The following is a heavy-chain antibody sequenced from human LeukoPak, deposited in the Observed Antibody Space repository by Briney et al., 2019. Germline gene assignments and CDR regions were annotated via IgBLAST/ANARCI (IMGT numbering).Heavy chain of an antibody. CDR2: INHSGST. CDR1: GGSFSGYY. D-gene: IGHD5-24*01. CDR3: ARRQGAQRWLQLGFDY. Sequence: SETLSLTCAVYGGSFSGYYWSWIRQPPGKGLEWIGEINHSGSTNYNPSVKSRVTMSVDTYKNQFSLKLTSVTAADTAVYDCARRQGAQRWLQLGFDYWGQGTLVTVSS. J-gene: IGHJ4*02. V-gene: IGHV4-34*01.